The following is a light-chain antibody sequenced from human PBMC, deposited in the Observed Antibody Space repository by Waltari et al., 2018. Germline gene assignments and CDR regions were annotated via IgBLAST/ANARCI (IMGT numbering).Light chain of an antibody. CDR1: QAVSNY. Sequence: PPCRASQAVSNYLGWYQQKPGQPPRLLINDASNRAPGVPARFSGSGSGTDFTLTISSLEPEDFGVYYCQQRVSWPVTFGQGTKLEIK. CDR3: QQRVSWPVT. CDR2: DAS. V-gene: IGKV3-11*01. J-gene: IGKJ2*01.